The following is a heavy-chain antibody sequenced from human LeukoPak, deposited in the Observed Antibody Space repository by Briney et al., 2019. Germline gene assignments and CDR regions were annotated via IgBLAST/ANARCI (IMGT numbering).Heavy chain of an antibody. CDR1: GYTFTGYY. CDR2: INPNSGGT. D-gene: IGHD6-19*01. V-gene: IGHV1-2*02. J-gene: IGHJ4*02. CDR3: ASLRYSSGWYDY. Sequence: ASVKVSCKASGYTFTGYYMHWVRQAPGQGLEWMGWINPNSGGTNYAQKFQGRVTMTRDKSISTAYMELSRLRSDDTAVYYCASLRYSSGWYDYWGQGTLVTVSS.